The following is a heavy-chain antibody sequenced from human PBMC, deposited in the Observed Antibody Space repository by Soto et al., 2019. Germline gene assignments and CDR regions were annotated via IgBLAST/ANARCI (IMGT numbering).Heavy chain of an antibody. CDR2: ISGYGGKR. V-gene: IGHV1-18*01. Sequence: IQLMQSAGEVKRPGASVKVSCKASGYTFNTFGITWVRQAPGQGLEWMGCISGYGGKRDYSRKLQGRITMTADPSTSTAYMELRNLTSDDTAVYYCARGWVKIFGVNEFWGQGTLVTVSS. J-gene: IGHJ4*02. CDR3: ARGWVKIFGVNEF. D-gene: IGHD3-3*01. CDR1: GYTFNTFG.